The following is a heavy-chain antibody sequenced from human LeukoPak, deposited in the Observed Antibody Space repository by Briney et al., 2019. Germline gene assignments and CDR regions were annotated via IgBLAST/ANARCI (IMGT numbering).Heavy chain of an antibody. V-gene: IGHV3-23*01. CDR1: GFTFNNND. Sequence: GGSLRLSCAASGFTFNNNDMSWVRQAPGKGLEWVSAVSGSRSSTYYADSVKGRFTISRDNSKNTLYLQMNSLRAEDTAVYYCAKRGPLGYCSSTSCYAFDYWGQGTLVTVSS. CDR3: AKRGPLGYCSSTSCYAFDY. CDR2: VSGSRSST. J-gene: IGHJ4*02. D-gene: IGHD2-2*01.